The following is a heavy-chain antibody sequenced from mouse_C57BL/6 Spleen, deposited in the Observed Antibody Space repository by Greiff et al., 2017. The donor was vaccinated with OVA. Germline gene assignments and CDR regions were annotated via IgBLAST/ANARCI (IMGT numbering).Heavy chain of an antibody. J-gene: IGHJ2*01. CDR1: GFTFSSYG. D-gene: IGHD3-2*01. V-gene: IGHV5-6*01. CDR2: ISSGGSYT. CDR3: ARQETAGDY. Sequence: EVHLVESGGDLVKPGGSLKLSCAASGFTFSSYGMSWVRQTPDKRLEWVATISSGGSYTYYPDSVKGRFTISRDNAKNTLYLQMSSLKSEDTAMYYCARQETAGDYWGQGTTLTVSS.